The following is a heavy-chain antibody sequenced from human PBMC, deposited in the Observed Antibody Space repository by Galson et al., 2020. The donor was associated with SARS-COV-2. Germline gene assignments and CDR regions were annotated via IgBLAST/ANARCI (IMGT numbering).Heavy chain of an antibody. Sequence: GESLKISCEASGFTFINYWMTWVRQAPGKGLEWVANIRQDGSEKYYVDSVKGRFAISRDNAKNSLYLQMNSLRAEDTAIYYCARETAARDSAYDLLDYWGQGTLVTVSS. CDR1: GFTFINYW. J-gene: IGHJ4*02. CDR3: ARETAARDSAYDLLDY. D-gene: IGHD5-12*01. V-gene: IGHV3-7*03. CDR2: IRQDGSEK.